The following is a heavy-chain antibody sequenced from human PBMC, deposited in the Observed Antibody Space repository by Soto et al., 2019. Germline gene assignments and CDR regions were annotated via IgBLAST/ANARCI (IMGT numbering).Heavy chain of an antibody. CDR3: ARAPGDLLGRWDIVVVPAAKDYFDY. CDR1: GYTFTSYA. CDR2: INAGNGNT. Sequence: ASVKVSCKASGYTFTSYAMHWVRQAPGQRLEWMGWINAGNGNTKYSQKFQGRVTITRDTSASTAYMELSSLRSEDTAVYYCARAPGDLLGRWDIVVVPAAKDYFDYWGQGTLVTVSS. V-gene: IGHV1-3*01. J-gene: IGHJ4*02. D-gene: IGHD2-2*01.